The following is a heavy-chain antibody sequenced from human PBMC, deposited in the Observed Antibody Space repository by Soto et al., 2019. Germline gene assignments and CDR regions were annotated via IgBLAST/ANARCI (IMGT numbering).Heavy chain of an antibody. V-gene: IGHV4-59*01. Sequence: PSETLSLTCTVSGGSISSYYWSWIRQPPGKGLEWIGYIYYGGSTNYNPSLKSRVTISVDTSKNQFSLKLSSVTAADTAVYYCARFTKDYGGKAYYCDYWGQGTLVTVSS. J-gene: IGHJ4*02. CDR3: ARFTKDYGGKAYYCDY. CDR2: IYYGGST. D-gene: IGHD4-17*01. CDR1: GGSISSYY.